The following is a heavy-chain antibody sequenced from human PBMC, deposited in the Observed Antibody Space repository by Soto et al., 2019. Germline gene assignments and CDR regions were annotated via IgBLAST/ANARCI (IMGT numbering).Heavy chain of an antibody. CDR1: GFTFSSYG. Sequence: QVQLVESGGGVVQPGRSLRLSCAASGFTFSSYGMHWVRQAPGKGLEWVAVISYDGSNKYYADSVKGRFTISRDNSKKRLYLQRTSLRAEARAVYYCAKTKGDDFWSGLGGMVVWGQGTTVTVSS. CDR3: AKTKGDDFWSGLGGMVV. J-gene: IGHJ6*02. V-gene: IGHV3-30*18. CDR2: ISYDGSNK. D-gene: IGHD3-3*01.